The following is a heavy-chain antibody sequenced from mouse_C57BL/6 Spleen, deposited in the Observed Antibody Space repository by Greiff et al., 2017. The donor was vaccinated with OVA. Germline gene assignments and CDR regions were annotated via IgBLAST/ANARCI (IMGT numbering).Heavy chain of an antibody. J-gene: IGHJ4*01. CDR3: ARDGKGSPYEYEEDAMDY. D-gene: IGHD2-4*01. Sequence: EVKLMESGGGLVQSGRSLRLSCATSGFTFSDFYMEWVRQAPGKGLGWIAASRNKANDYTTEYSASVKGRFIVSRDTSQSILYLQMNALRAEDTAIYYCARDGKGSPYEYEEDAMDYWGQGTSVTVSS. V-gene: IGHV7-1*01. CDR1: GFTFSDFY. CDR2: SRNKANDYTT.